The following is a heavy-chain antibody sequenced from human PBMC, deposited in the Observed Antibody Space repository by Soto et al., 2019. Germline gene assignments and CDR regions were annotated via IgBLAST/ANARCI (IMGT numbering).Heavy chain of an antibody. J-gene: IGHJ4*02. CDR1: GGSVSSGGYF. Sequence: KPSETLSLTCTVSGGSVSSGGYFWSWVRQPPGKELEWIGYTSYSGSANQNPSLKGRVTMSVDTSNNRFSLRLTSVTASDTAVYYCARSGSAYSHYYFDFWGQGALVTVSS. D-gene: IGHD3-22*01. CDR3: ARSGSAYSHYYFDF. CDR2: TSYSGSA. V-gene: IGHV4-61*08.